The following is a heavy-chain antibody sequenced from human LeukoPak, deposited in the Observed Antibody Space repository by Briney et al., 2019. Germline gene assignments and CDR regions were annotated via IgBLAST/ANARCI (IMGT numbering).Heavy chain of an antibody. V-gene: IGHV1-8*01. J-gene: IGHJ5*02. CDR3: ARAANWHDDDWFDP. CDR2: MNPNSGNT. Sequence: APVKVSCKASGYTFTSHYINWVRQATGQGPEWMGWMNPNSGNTDYAQRFQGRVTMTRNTSISTAYMELSSLRSEDTAVYYCARAANWHDDDWFDPWGQGTLVTVSS. CDR1: GYTFTSHY. D-gene: IGHD1-1*01.